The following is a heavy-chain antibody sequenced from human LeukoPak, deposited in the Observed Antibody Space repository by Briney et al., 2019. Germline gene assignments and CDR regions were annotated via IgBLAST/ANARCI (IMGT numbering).Heavy chain of an antibody. V-gene: IGHV4-31*03. Sequence: PSETLSLTCTVSGGSISSGGYYWSWIRQHPGKGLEWIGYIYYSGSTYYNLSLKSRVTISVDTSKNQSSLKLSSVTAADTAVYYCAREPRITGTTSRYYYMDVWGKGTTVTVSS. CDR1: GGSISSGGYY. CDR3: AREPRITGTTSRYYYMDV. J-gene: IGHJ6*03. CDR2: IYYSGST. D-gene: IGHD1-7*01.